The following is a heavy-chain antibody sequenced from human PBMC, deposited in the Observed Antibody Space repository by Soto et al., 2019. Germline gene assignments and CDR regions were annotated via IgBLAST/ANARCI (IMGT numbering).Heavy chain of an antibody. Sequence: LRLSCAASGFTFSSYGMHWVRQAPGKGLEWVAVISYDGSNKYYADSVKGRFTISRDNSKNTLYLQMNSLRAEDTAVYYCAKDQSSGGSWYYGMDVWGQGTTVTVSS. J-gene: IGHJ6*02. CDR2: ISYDGSNK. CDR1: GFTFSSYG. V-gene: IGHV3-30*18. D-gene: IGHD2-15*01. CDR3: AKDQSSGGSWYYGMDV.